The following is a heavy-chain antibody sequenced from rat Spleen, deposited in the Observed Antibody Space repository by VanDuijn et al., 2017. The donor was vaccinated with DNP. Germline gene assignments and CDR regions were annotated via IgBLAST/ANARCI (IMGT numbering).Heavy chain of an antibody. CDR2: IHSDGSST. CDR1: GFTFSSYW. J-gene: IGHJ2*01. CDR3: TRRNYGNFLNWFTY. D-gene: IGHD1-11*01. V-gene: IGHV5-29*01. Sequence: EVQLVESGGGLVQPGRSLKLSCAASGFTFSSYWMFWIRQVPGKGLEWVATIHSDGSSTWYRDSVRGRFTISRDNGKNTLYLQMDSLRSEDTATYYCTRRNYGNFLNWFTYWGQGVMVTVSS.